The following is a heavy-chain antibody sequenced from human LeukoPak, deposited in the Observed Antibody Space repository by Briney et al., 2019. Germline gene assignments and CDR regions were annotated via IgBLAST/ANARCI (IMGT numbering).Heavy chain of an antibody. CDR2: ISYDGSNK. V-gene: IGHV3-30*18. J-gene: IGHJ6*02. CDR1: GFTFSSYG. CDR3: AKSYGDYVIPPFYGMDV. D-gene: IGHD4-17*01. Sequence: GGSLRLSCAASGFTFSSYGMHWVRQAPGKGLEWVAVISYDGSNKYYADSVEGRFTISRDNSKNTLYPQMNSLRAEDTAVYYCAKSYGDYVIPPFYGMDVWGQGTTVTVSS.